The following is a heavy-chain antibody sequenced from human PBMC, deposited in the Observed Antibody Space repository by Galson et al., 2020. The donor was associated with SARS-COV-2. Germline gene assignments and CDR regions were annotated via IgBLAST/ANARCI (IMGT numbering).Heavy chain of an antibody. J-gene: IGHJ6*02. CDR1: GFTFTNYA. D-gene: IGHD1-26*01. CDR2: ISYVGGNK. CDR3: AKPGGPFDRHNLNALDV. V-gene: IGHV3-30*18. Sequence: GESLKISCAASGFTFTNYAMHWVRQAPGKGLEWVAVISYVGGNKYYADSVKGRFTISRDNSKNIVYLQMNSLRGEDTAVYYCAKPGGPFDRHNLNALDVWGQGTTVTVSS.